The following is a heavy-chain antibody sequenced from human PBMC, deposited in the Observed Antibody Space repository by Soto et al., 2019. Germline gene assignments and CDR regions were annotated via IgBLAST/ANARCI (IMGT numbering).Heavy chain of an antibody. CDR1: GFTVSSNY. Sequence: GGSLRLSCAASGFTVSSNYMSWVRQAPGKGLEWVSVIYSGGSTYYADSVKGRFTISRHNSKNTLYLQMNSLRAEDTAVYYCARVWTSGHTDNDYWGQGTLVTVSS. CDR3: ARVWTSGHTDNDY. CDR2: IYSGGST. J-gene: IGHJ4*02. D-gene: IGHD3-3*01. V-gene: IGHV3-53*04.